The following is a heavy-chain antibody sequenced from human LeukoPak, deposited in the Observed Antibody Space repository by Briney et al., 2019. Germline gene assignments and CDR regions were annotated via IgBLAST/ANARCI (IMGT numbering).Heavy chain of an antibody. D-gene: IGHD3-3*01. CDR1: GGSISSYY. J-gene: IGHJ4*02. Sequence: SETLSLTCTVSGGSISSYYWSWIRQPPGKGLEWIGYIYYSGSTNYNPSLKSRVTISVDTSKNQFSLKLSSVTAADTAVYYCARDRVGDFWSGQRGVFDYWGQGTLVTVSS. V-gene: IGHV4-59*12. CDR2: IYYSGST. CDR3: ARDRVGDFWSGQRGVFDY.